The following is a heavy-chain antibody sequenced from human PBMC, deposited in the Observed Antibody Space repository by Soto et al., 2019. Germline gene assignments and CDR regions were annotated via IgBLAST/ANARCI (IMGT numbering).Heavy chain of an antibody. CDR2: ISAYNGNT. J-gene: IGHJ5*02. Sequence: ASVKVSCKASGYTFTSYGISWVRQAPGQGLEWMGWISAYNGNTNYAQKLQGRVTMTTDTSTSTAYTELRSLRSDDTAVYYCARGLDLIGYCSGGSCSRLVWFDPWGQGTLVTVSS. CDR3: ARGLDLIGYCSGGSCSRLVWFDP. CDR1: GYTFTSYG. V-gene: IGHV1-18*04. D-gene: IGHD2-15*01.